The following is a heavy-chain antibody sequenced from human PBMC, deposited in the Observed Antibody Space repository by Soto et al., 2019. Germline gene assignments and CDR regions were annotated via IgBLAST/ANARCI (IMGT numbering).Heavy chain of an antibody. J-gene: IGHJ4*02. Sequence: ASVKVSCKASGGTFSSYAISWVRQAPGQGLEWMGGIIPIFGTANYAQKFQGRVTITADESTSTAYMELSSLRSEDTAVYYCARGGSYYDSSGYNFDYWGQGTLVTVSS. CDR2: IIPIFGTA. CDR3: ARGGSYYDSSGYNFDY. V-gene: IGHV1-69*13. CDR1: GGTFSSYA. D-gene: IGHD3-22*01.